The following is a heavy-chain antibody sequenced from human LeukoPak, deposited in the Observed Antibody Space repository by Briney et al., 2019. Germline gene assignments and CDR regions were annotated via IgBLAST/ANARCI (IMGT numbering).Heavy chain of an antibody. D-gene: IGHD3-10*01. Sequence: GGSLRLSCAASGFTFSSYAMHWVRQAPGKGLEWVAVISYDGSNKYYADSVKGRFTISRDNSKNTLYLQMNSLRAEDTAVYYCARDVVTMVRGVNAGGFDPWGQGTLVTVSS. CDR2: ISYDGSNK. CDR3: ARDVVTMVRGVNAGGFDP. V-gene: IGHV3-30*04. J-gene: IGHJ5*02. CDR1: GFTFSSYA.